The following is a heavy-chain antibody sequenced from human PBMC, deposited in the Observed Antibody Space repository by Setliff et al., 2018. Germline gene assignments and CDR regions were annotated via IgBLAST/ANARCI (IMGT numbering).Heavy chain of an antibody. D-gene: IGHD3-3*01. CDR2: IYTSWST. Sequence: PSETLSLTCNVSGGSISSRTYYWSWIRQPAGKGLEWIGHIYTSWSTNYNPSLKSRVTMSVDTTKNQFSLKLTSVTAADTAVYYCARVSGFLYADVWGKGTTVTVSS. J-gene: IGHJ6*04. CDR1: GGSISSRTYY. CDR3: ARVSGFLYADV. V-gene: IGHV4-61*09.